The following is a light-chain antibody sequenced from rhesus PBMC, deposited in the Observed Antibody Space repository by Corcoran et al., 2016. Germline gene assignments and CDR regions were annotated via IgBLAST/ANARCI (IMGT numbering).Light chain of an antibody. CDR2: GAS. CDR1: QSVSTY. Sequence: QVMLTQSPATLSLSPAERATLSCRASQSVSTYLAWYQQKLGQAPRLLIYGASSRATGIPDRFSGSGSGTDFTLTISRLGPEAVGDYHCYQHSRGYTFGQGTKVEIK. V-gene: IGKV3-10*01. CDR3: YQHSRGYT. J-gene: IGKJ2*01.